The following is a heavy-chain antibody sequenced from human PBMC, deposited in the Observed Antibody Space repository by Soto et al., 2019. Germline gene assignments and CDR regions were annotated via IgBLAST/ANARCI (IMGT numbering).Heavy chain of an antibody. V-gene: IGHV5-51*01. CDR1: GYSFTSYW. CDR3: ARTSAAGKYYYVMDV. CDR2: IYTGDSDT. J-gene: IGHJ6*02. D-gene: IGHD6-13*01. Sequence: PGESLKISCKGSGYSFTSYWIGWVRQMPGKGLEWMGIIYTGDSDTRYSPSFQGQVTISADKSISTAYLQWSSLKASDTAMYYCARTSAAGKYYYVMDVWGQGTTVTVSS.